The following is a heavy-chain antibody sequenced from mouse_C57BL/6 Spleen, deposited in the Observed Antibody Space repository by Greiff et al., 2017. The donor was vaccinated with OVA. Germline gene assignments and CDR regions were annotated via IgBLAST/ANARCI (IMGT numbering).Heavy chain of an antibody. CDR1: GFTFSSYT. CDR3: ARHGVYYGNSMDY. J-gene: IGHJ4*01. Sequence: EVQLVESGGGLVKPGGSLKLSCAASGFTFSSYTMSWVRQTPEKRLEWVATISGGGGNTYYPDSVKGRFTISRDNAKNTLYLQMSSLRSEDTALYYCARHGVYYGNSMDYWGQGTSVTVSS. CDR2: ISGGGGNT. V-gene: IGHV5-9*01. D-gene: IGHD2-1*01.